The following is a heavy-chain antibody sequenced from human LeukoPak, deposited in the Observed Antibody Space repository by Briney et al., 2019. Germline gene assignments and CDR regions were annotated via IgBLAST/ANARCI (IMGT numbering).Heavy chain of an antibody. J-gene: IGHJ4*02. Sequence: GGSLRLSCAASGFTFSSYWMSWVRQAPGKGLEWVANIKQDGSEKYYVDSVKGRFTISRDNAKNSLYLQMNSLRAEDTAVYYCATAPLEMATIVDYWGQGTLVTVSS. D-gene: IGHD5-24*01. CDR3: ATAPLEMATIVDY. CDR2: IKQDGSEK. V-gene: IGHV3-7*01. CDR1: GFTFSSYW.